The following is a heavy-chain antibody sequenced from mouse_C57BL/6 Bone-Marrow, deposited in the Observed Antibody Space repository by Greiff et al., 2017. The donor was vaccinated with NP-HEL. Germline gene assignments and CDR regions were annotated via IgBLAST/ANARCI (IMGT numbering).Heavy chain of an antibody. Sequence: EVQLVESGGGLAQPGGSLSLSCAASGFTFTDYYMSWVRQPPGKALEWLGFIRNKANGYTTEYSASVKGRFTISRDNSQSILYLQMNALRAEDSATYYCARYDGSSWYFDVWGTGTTVTVSS. D-gene: IGHD1-1*01. J-gene: IGHJ1*03. CDR3: ARYDGSSWYFDV. V-gene: IGHV7-3*01. CDR1: GFTFTDYY. CDR2: IRNKANGYTT.